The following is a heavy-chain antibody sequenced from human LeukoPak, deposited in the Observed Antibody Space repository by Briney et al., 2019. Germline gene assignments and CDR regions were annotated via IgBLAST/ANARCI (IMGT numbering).Heavy chain of an antibody. J-gene: IGHJ4*02. CDR2: ISYDGSNK. Sequence: GGSLRLSCAASGFTFSSYAMHWVRQAPGKGLEGVADISYDGSNKYYADSVKGRFTISRDNSKNTLYLQMNSLRAEDTAVYYCARDDSSSWFSFGYWGQGTLVTVSS. V-gene: IGHV3-30*04. CDR1: GFTFSSYA. CDR3: ARDDSSSWFSFGY. D-gene: IGHD6-13*01.